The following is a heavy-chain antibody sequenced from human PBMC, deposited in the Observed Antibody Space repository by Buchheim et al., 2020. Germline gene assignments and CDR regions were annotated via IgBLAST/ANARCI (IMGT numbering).Heavy chain of an antibody. CDR3: ARDTVEMATIRAFTHYLDV. CDR1: GYTFTSYA. V-gene: IGHV7-4-1*01. CDR2: INTNTGNP. D-gene: IGHD5-24*01. J-gene: IGHJ6*03. Sequence: QVQLVQSGSELKKPGASVKVSCKASGYTFTSYAMDWVRQAPGQGLEWMGWINTNTGNPTYAQGFTGRFVFSLDTLVNTADLQICSLKAEDTAVYYCARDTVEMATIRAFTHYLDVWGQGTT.